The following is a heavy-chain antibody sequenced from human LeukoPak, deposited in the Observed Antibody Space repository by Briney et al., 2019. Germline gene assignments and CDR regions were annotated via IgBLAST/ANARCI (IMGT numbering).Heavy chain of an antibody. V-gene: IGHV3-48*03. D-gene: IGHD6-19*01. CDR2: IGSSGTTI. J-gene: IGHJ4*02. CDR3: ALLAVASDFDY. CDR1: GFPFSIYE. Sequence: PGGSLILSCAVSGFPFSIYEMNWVRQAPGKGLEWVSNIGSSGTTIYYADSVKGRFSISRDNANSSLYLQMNSLRVEDTAVYYCALLAVASDFDYWGQGALVTVSS.